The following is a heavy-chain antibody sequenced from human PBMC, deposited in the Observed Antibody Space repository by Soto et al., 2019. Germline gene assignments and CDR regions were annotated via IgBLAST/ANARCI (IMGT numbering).Heavy chain of an antibody. V-gene: IGHV5-10-1*01. D-gene: IGHD4-4*01. J-gene: IGHJ6*02. CDR3: ARAPGDYSMYGGPFRDYYGMDV. CDR2: IDPSDSYT. Sequence: GESLTISCKGSGYSFTSYWISWVRQMPGKGLEWMGRIDPSDSYTNYSPSFQGHVTISADKSISTAYLQMNSLRAEDTAVYYCARAPGDYSMYGGPFRDYYGMDVWGQGTTVTVSS. CDR1: GYSFTSYW.